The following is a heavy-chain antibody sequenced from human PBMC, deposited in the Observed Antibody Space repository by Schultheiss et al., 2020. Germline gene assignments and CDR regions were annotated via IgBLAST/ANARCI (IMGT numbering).Heavy chain of an antibody. CDR3: ARGTTVTWKPVDF. Sequence: GESLKISCSASGFTFSDYYMSWVRQAPGKGLEWVSSISSSSSYIYYADSVKGRFTISRDNAKNSLYLQMNSLRAEDTAVYFCARGTTVTWKPVDFWGQGTLVTVSS. CDR2: ISSSSSYI. V-gene: IGHV3-21*01. D-gene: IGHD4-17*01. CDR1: GFTFSDYY. J-gene: IGHJ4*02.